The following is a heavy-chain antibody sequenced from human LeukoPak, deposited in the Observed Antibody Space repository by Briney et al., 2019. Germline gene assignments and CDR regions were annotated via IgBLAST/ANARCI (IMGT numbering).Heavy chain of an antibody. Sequence: PSETLSLTCTVSGGSISSYYWGWIRQPPGKGLEWIGSIYYSGSTYYNPSLKSRVTISVDTSKNQFSLKLSSVTAADTAVYYCARRSIAVAGLLDYWGQGTLVTVSS. CDR1: GGSISSYY. D-gene: IGHD6-19*01. J-gene: IGHJ4*02. CDR3: ARRSIAVAGLLDY. V-gene: IGHV4-39*01. CDR2: IYYSGST.